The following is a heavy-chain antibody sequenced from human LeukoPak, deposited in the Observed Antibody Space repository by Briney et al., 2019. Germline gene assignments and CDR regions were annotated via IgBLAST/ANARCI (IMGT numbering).Heavy chain of an antibody. CDR1: GGSISSGGYY. CDR3: ARDYGQRWFDP. Sequence: PSETLSLTCTVSGGSISSGGYYWSWIRQPPGKGLEWIGYIYHSGSTYYNPSLKSRVTISVDRSKNQFSLKLSSVTAADTAVYYCARDYGQRWFDPWGQGTLVTVSS. CDR2: IYHSGST. V-gene: IGHV4-30-2*01. D-gene: IGHD3-10*01. J-gene: IGHJ5*02.